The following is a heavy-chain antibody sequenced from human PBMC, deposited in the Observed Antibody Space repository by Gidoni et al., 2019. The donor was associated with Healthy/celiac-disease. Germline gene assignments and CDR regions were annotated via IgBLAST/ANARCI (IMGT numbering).Heavy chain of an antibody. Sequence: EVQLVESGGGLVQPGGSLRLSCAASGFTFSSYWMHWVRQAPGKGLVWVSRINSDGSSTSYADSVKCRFTISRDNAKNTLYLQMNSLRAEDTAVYYCARDTVAHWYFDLWGRGTLVTVSS. J-gene: IGHJ2*01. V-gene: IGHV3-74*01. D-gene: IGHD5-12*01. CDR1: GFTFSSYW. CDR3: ARDTVAHWYFDL. CDR2: INSDGSST.